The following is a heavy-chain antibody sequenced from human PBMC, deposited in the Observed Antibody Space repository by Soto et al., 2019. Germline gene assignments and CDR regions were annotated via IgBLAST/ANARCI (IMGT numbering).Heavy chain of an antibody. J-gene: IGHJ4*02. CDR2: IIPILGIA. Sequence: QVQLVQSGAEVKKPGSSVKVSCKASGGTFSSYTISWVRQAPGQGLEWMGRIIPILGIANYAQKFQGRVTITADKSTSTAYMELSSLRSEDTAVYYCARDTGNYDIHDGYWGQGTLVTVSS. D-gene: IGHD3-22*01. CDR1: GGTFSSYT. CDR3: ARDTGNYDIHDGY. V-gene: IGHV1-69*08.